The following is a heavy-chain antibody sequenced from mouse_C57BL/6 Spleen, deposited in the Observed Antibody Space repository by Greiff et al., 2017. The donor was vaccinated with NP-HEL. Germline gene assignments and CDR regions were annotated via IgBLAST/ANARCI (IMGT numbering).Heavy chain of an antibody. CDR1: GYTFTDYN. D-gene: IGHD2-14*01. CDR2: INPNNGGT. CDR3: AKEGTYAMDY. J-gene: IGHJ4*01. V-gene: IGHV1-22*01. Sequence: EVQLQQSGPELVKPGASVKMSCKASGYTFTDYNMHWVKQSHGKSLEWIGYINPNNGGTSYNQKFKGTATLTVNKSSSSAYMELRSLTSEDSAVCYCAKEGTYAMDYWGQGTSVTVSS.